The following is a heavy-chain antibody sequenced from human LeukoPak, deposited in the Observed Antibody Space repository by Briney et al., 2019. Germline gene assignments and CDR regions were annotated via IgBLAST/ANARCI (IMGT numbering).Heavy chain of an antibody. J-gene: IGHJ4*02. Sequence: SETLSLTCTVSGGSVSNGDYYWSWIRQHPGEGLEWIGYIHYSGSTYYNPSLKSRITISVDTSKKQFSLKLSSVTAADTAVYYCARVGVAAKSSRYFDSWGQGTLVAVSS. D-gene: IGHD2-15*01. CDR3: ARVGVAAKSSRYFDS. CDR2: IHYSGST. CDR1: GGSVSNGDYY. V-gene: IGHV4-31*03.